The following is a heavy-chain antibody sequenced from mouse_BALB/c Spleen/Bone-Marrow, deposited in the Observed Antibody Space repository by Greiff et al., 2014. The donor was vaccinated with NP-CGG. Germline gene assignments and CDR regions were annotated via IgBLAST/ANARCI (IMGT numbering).Heavy chain of an antibody. CDR2: IDPANGNT. CDR1: GFNTKDTY. D-gene: IGHD1-1*01. Sequence: VQLQQSGAELVKPGASVKLSCTASGFNTKDTYMHWVKQRPEQGLEWIGRIDPANGNTKYDPKFQGKATITADTSSNTAYLQLSSLTSEDTAVYYCAIYYYGSSGFAYWGQGTLVTVSA. CDR3: AIYYYGSSGFAY. V-gene: IGHV14-3*02. J-gene: IGHJ3*01.